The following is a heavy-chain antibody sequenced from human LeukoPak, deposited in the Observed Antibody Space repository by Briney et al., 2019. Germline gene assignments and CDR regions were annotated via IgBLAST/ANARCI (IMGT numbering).Heavy chain of an antibody. CDR2: INPNSGDT. V-gene: IGHV1-2*02. CDR3: AKGRYFGEHYFDC. J-gene: IGHJ4*02. CDR1: GYTFTGYY. Sequence: ASVKVSCKASGYTFTGYYMHWVRQAPGQGLEWMGWINPNSGDTDCAQKFQGRVTMTRDTSISTAFMDLSRLKSDDTAVYYCAKGRYFGEHYFDCWGQGTLVTVSS. D-gene: IGHD3-10*01.